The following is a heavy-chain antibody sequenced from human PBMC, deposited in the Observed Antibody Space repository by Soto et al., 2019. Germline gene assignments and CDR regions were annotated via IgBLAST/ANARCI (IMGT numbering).Heavy chain of an antibody. D-gene: IGHD3-10*01. CDR2: INHSGST. V-gene: IGHV4-34*01. CDR1: GGSFSGYY. CDR3: ARGAVDYYGSGSYGNYFDY. J-gene: IGHJ4*02. Sequence: PSETLSLTCAVYGGSFSGYYWSWIRQPPGKGMEWIGEINHSGSTNYNPSLKSRVTISVDTSKNQFSLKLSSVTAADTAVYYCARGAVDYYGSGSYGNYFDYWGQGTLVTVS.